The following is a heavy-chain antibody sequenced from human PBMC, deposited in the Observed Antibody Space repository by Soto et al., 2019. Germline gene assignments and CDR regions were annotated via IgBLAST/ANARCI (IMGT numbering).Heavy chain of an antibody. CDR1: GGSISSGDYY. Sequence: SETLSLTCTVSGGSISSGDYYWSWIRQPPGKGLEWIGYIYYSGSTYYNPSPKSRVTISVDTSKNQFSLKLSSVTAADTAVYYCARENLLTHFDYWGQGTLVTVSS. CDR2: IYYSGST. J-gene: IGHJ4*02. V-gene: IGHV4-30-4*01. CDR3: ARENLLTHFDY.